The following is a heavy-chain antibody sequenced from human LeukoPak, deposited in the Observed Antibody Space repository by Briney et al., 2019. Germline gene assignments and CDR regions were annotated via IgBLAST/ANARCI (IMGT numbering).Heavy chain of an antibody. Sequence: SETLSLTCTVSGGSISSGDYYWSWIRQPPGKGLEWIGYIYYSGSTYYNPSLKSRVTISVDTSKNQFSLKLSSVTAADTAVCYCARVIGRLEMATDYWGQGTLVTVSS. D-gene: IGHD5-24*01. CDR3: ARVIGRLEMATDY. V-gene: IGHV4-30-4*01. CDR2: IYYSGST. CDR1: GGSISSGDYY. J-gene: IGHJ4*02.